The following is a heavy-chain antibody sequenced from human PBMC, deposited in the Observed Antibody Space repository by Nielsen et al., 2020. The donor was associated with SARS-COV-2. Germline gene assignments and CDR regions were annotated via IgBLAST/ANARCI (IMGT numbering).Heavy chain of an antibody. D-gene: IGHD3-3*01. CDR3: AGGRGAIFGVVIRYYYYGMDV. V-gene: IGHV4-34*01. Sequence: SETLSLTCAVYGGSFSGYYWSWIRQPPGKGLEWIGEINHSGSTNYNPSLKSRVTISVDTSKNQFSLKLSSVTAADTAVYYCAGGRGAIFGVVIRYYYYGMDVWGQGTTVTVSS. CDR1: GGSFSGYY. J-gene: IGHJ6*02. CDR2: INHSGST.